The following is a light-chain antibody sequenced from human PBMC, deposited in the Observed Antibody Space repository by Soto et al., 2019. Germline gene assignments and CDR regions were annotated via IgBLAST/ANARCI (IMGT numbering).Light chain of an antibody. Sequence: DIVMTQSPDSLSVSLGERATINCKSSQTVLYSSNNKNHLAWYQQRPGQPPKLLFSWASTRESGVPDRFSASGSGTDFTLSIGSLQAVDVAVYYCQQYYSTPRTFGQGTKVEIK. CDR1: QTVLYSSNNKNH. V-gene: IGKV4-1*01. CDR3: QQYYSTPRT. CDR2: WAS. J-gene: IGKJ1*01.